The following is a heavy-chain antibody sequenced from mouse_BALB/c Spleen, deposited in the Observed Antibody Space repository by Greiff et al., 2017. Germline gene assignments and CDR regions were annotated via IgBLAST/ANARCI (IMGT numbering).Heavy chain of an antibody. CDR2: IYPGDGDT. J-gene: IGHJ4*01. D-gene: IGHD4-1*01. V-gene: IGHV1-87*01. CDR1: GYTFTSYW. CDR3: AKLGRYAMDY. Sequence: VQLQQSGAELARPGASVKLSCKASGYTFTSYWMQWVKQRPGQGLEWIGAIYPGDGDTRYTQKFKGKATLTADKSSSTAYMQLSSLASEDSAVYYCAKLGRYAMDYWGQGTSVTVSS.